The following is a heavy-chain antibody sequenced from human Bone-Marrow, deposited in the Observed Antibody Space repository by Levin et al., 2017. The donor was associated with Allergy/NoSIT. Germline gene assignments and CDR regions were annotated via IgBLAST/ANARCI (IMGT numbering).Heavy chain of an antibody. CDR1: GGSISSGDYY. D-gene: IGHD3-10*01. Sequence: SQTLSLTCTVSGGSISSGDYYWNWIRQPPGKGLESIGYIYYSGTTYYNPSLKSRVTISVDTSKNQFSLKLTSVTAADTAVYYCGRGFGEPSPNIDYWGQGTLVTVSS. J-gene: IGHJ4*02. CDR2: IYYSGTT. CDR3: GRGFGEPSPNIDY. V-gene: IGHV4-30-4*01.